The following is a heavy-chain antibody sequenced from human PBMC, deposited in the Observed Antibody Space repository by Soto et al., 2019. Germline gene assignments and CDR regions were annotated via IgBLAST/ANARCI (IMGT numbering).Heavy chain of an antibody. CDR3: ATSTAAPGNY. CDR2: IKQDGSHK. Sequence: GGSLRLSCVASGFTFSSFWMSWARQAPGKGLEWVANIKQDGSHKYYVPSVKGRFTISRDNAKNSLYLQMNSLRAEDAAVYYCATSTAAPGNYWGQGTLVTVS. J-gene: IGHJ4*02. V-gene: IGHV3-7*01. CDR1: GFTFSSFW. D-gene: IGHD6-13*01.